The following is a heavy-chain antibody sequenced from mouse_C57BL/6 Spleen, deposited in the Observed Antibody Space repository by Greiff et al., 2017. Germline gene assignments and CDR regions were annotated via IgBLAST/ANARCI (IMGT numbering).Heavy chain of an antibody. D-gene: IGHD2-2*01. J-gene: IGHJ2*01. Sequence: VQLKESGPELVKPGASVKISCKASGYAFSSSWMNWVKQRPGKGLEWIGRIYPGDGDTNYNGKFKGKATLTADKSSSTAYMQLSSLTSEDSAVYFCAFYGYDEAYWGQGTTLTVSS. V-gene: IGHV1-82*01. CDR3: AFYGYDEAY. CDR2: IYPGDGDT. CDR1: GYAFSSSW.